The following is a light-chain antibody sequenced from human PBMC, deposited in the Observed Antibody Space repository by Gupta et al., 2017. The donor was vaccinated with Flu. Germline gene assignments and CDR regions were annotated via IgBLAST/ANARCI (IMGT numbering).Light chain of an antibody. CDR3: QQYYNRYPVT. CDR2: GAS. V-gene: IGKV3-15*01. CDR1: QSISSD. Sequence: ELVMTQSPATLSVSPGERATLSSRASQSISSDLSWYQQKPGQAPRPLIFGASTRAPGSPARSMGSGSGAEYTLPISSRQSEDYAVNYCQQYYNRYPVTFGGGTKVEIK. J-gene: IGKJ4*01.